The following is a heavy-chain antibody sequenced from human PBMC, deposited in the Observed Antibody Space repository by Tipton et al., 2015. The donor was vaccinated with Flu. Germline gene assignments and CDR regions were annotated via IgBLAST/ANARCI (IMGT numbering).Heavy chain of an antibody. V-gene: IGHV4-59*08. CDR1: GGSISSYY. D-gene: IGHD2-8*02. Sequence: TLSLTCTVSGGSISSYYWSWIRQPPGKGLEWIAYFFYSGSTNYNPPLRSRVTISVDTPKNQFSVMLNSVTAADTAVYYCARQGPGGRSFDIWGQGTMVTVSS. J-gene: IGHJ3*02. CDR2: FFYSGST. CDR3: ARQGPGGRSFDI.